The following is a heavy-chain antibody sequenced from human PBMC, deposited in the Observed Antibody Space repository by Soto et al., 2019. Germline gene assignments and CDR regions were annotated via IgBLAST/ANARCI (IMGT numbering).Heavy chain of an antibody. V-gene: IGHV4-4*07. CDR1: GGSISGYH. CDR2: IYSDGTT. CDR3: SRVGCSNSKCYTRGMDV. D-gene: IGHD2-2*01. Sequence: PSETLSLTCTVSGGSISGYHWSWVRQPAGKGLEWVGRIYSDGTTNYSPSLKSRVTMSLDTSKDQFSLHLNSVTAADTAVYYCSRVGCSNSKCYTRGMDVWGQGTTVTVSS. J-gene: IGHJ6*02.